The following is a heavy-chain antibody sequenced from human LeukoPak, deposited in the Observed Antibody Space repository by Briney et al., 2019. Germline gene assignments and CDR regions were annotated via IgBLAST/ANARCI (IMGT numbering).Heavy chain of an antibody. CDR3: AILGTGGS. Sequence: SETLSLTCTVSGGSISSTSYYWGWIRQPPGKGLEGIGTIFYRGSTSYNPSLKSRVTIAVDTSNNQFSLRLSSVTAADTAVYYCAILGTGGSWGQGTLVTVSS. V-gene: IGHV4-39*01. CDR1: GGSISSTSYY. CDR2: IFYRGST. D-gene: IGHD3-10*01. J-gene: IGHJ5*02.